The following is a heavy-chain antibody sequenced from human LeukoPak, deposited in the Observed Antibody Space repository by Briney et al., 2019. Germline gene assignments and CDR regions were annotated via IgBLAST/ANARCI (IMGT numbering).Heavy chain of an antibody. D-gene: IGHD1-1*01. CDR1: GFSLSKYG. J-gene: IGHJ3*02. CDR3: ARHHENEDAFDI. CDR2: IWYDDYGSNE. V-gene: IGHV3-33*01. Sequence: GGSLRLSCAASGFSLSKYGMHWLRQAPGKGLEWVAVIWYDDYGSNEYYVQSVKGRFTISRDNSRNTVSLQMNSLRAEDTAVYYCARHHENEDAFDIWGQGTMVTVSS.